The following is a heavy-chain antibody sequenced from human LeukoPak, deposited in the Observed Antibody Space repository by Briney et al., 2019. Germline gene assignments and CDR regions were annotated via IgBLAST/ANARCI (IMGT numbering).Heavy chain of an antibody. CDR1: GGSISSYY. CDR2: TYYSGSA. V-gene: IGHV4-59*01. J-gene: IGHJ6*04. CDR3: ARDLVVVVPGHYYYGMDV. D-gene: IGHD2-2*01. Sequence: KSSETLSLTCTVSGGSISSYYWSWIRQPPGKGLEWIGYTYYSGSANYNPSLKSRVTISVDTSKNQLSLKPSSVTAADTAVYYCARDLVVVVPGHYYYGMDVWGKGTTVTVSS.